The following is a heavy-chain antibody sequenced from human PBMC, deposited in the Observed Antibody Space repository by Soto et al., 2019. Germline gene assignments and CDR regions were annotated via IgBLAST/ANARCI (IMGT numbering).Heavy chain of an antibody. V-gene: IGHV3-73*01. Sequence: EVLLVESGGGMVQPGGSLKLSCAASGFVFKDSSIHWVRQASGKGLEWVGRIRDRAYSYATAYAESVKGRFTISRDDSNNTAYLQMSGIKTEDTAIYYCTSLISAAHDYWGQGTLVTVSS. CDR2: IRDRAYSYAT. CDR1: GFVFKDSS. CDR3: TSLISAAHDY. J-gene: IGHJ4*02. D-gene: IGHD3-10*01.